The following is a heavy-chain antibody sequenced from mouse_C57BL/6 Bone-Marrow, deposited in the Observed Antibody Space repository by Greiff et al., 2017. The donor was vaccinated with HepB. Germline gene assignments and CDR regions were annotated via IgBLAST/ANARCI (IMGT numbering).Heavy chain of an antibody. CDR2: ISYDGSN. CDR3: ARSGLRSRFAY. J-gene: IGHJ3*01. V-gene: IGHV3-6*01. D-gene: IGHD1-1*01. Sequence: DVQLQESGPGLVKPSQSLSLTCSVTGYSITSGYYWNWIRQFPGNKLEWMGYISYDGSNNYNPSLKNRISITRDTSKNQFFLKLNSVTTEDTATYYCARSGLRSRFAYWGQGTLVTVSA. CDR1: GYSITSGYY.